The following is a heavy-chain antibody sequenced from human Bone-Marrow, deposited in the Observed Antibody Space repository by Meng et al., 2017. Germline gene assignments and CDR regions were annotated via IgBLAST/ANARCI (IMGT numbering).Heavy chain of an antibody. Sequence: GESLKISCAASGFTFSNAWMSWVRQAPGKGLEWVGRIKSKTDVGTTDYAAPVKGRFTISRDDSKNTLYLQMNSLKTEDTAVYYCTTEGDVLLWFGETDYWGQGTLVTVSS. D-gene: IGHD3-10*01. CDR2: IKSKTDVGTT. CDR3: TTEGDVLLWFGETDY. J-gene: IGHJ4*02. CDR1: GFTFSNAW. V-gene: IGHV3-15*01.